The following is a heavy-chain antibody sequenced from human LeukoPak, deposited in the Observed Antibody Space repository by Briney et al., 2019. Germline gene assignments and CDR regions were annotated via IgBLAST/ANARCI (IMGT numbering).Heavy chain of an antibody. CDR1: GHTFTAYY. Sequence: ASVKVSCKASGHTFTAYYMHWVRQAPGQGLEWMGWINPNSGGTNYAQKFQGRVTMTRDTSISTAYMELSRLRSDDTAVYYCARDYYDSSGFGAFDIWGQGTMVTVSS. CDR3: ARDYYDSSGFGAFDI. V-gene: IGHV1-2*02. D-gene: IGHD3-22*01. CDR2: INPNSGGT. J-gene: IGHJ3*02.